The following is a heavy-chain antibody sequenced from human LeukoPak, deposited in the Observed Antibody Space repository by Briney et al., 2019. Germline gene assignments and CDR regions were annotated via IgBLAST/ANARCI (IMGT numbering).Heavy chain of an antibody. V-gene: IGHV1-18*01. CDR3: ARDRAYYDILTGYSPDY. J-gene: IGHJ4*02. CDR2: ISAYNGNT. D-gene: IGHD3-9*01. Sequence: ASVKVSCKASGYTFTSYAMNWVRQAPGQGLEWMGWISAYNGNTNYAQKLQGRVTMTTDTSTSTAYMELRSLRSDDTAVYYCARDRAYYDILTGYSPDYWGQGTLVTVSS. CDR1: GYTFTSYA.